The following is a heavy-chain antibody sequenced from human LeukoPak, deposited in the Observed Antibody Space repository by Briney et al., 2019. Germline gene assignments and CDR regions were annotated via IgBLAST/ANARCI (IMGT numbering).Heavy chain of an antibody. J-gene: IGHJ6*02. CDR2: MNPNSGNT. CDR3: ARALRITMVRGVIMAISFTLNYYGMDV. CDR1: GYTFTSYD. D-gene: IGHD3-10*01. Sequence: ASVKVSCEASGYTFTSYDINWVRQATGQGLEWMGWMNPNSGNTGYAQKFQGRVTMTRNTSISTAYVELSSLRSEDTAVYYCARALRITMVRGVIMAISFTLNYYGMDVWGQGTTVTVSS. V-gene: IGHV1-8*01.